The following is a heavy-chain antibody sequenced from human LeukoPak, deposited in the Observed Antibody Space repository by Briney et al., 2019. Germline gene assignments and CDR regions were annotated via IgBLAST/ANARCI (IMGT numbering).Heavy chain of an antibody. V-gene: IGHV1-8*01. D-gene: IGHD6-6*01. CDR2: MNPNSGNT. CDR1: GYTFTSYD. CDR3: ARGTTIAAQGTYYYYGMDA. Sequence: GASVKVSCKASGYTFTSYDINWVRQATGQGLEWMGLMNPNSGNTGYAQKFQGRVTMTRNTSVSTAYMELSSLRSEDTAVYYCARGTTIAAQGTYYYYGMDAWGQGTTVTVSS. J-gene: IGHJ6*02.